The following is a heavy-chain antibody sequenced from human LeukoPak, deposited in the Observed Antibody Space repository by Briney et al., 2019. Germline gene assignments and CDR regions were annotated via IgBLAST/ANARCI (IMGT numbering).Heavy chain of an antibody. Sequence: GGSLRLSCAASGFTVSSNFMSWVRQAPGKGLEWVSVIFGGGSTYYADSVKGRFTISRDTSKNTLHLQMNSLRADDTAVYYCATWPVGWYGEDSWGQGTLVTASS. CDR3: ATWPVGWYGEDS. D-gene: IGHD6-19*01. CDR1: GFTVSSNF. CDR2: IFGGGST. J-gene: IGHJ4*02. V-gene: IGHV3-53*01.